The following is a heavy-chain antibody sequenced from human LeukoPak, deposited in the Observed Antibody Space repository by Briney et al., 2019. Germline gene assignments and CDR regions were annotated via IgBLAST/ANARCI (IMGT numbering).Heavy chain of an antibody. CDR2: ISSGSSTI. D-gene: IGHD3-22*01. J-gene: IGHJ6*02. V-gene: IGHV3-48*04. CDR1: GFTFSSYS. CDR3: ARMGYYYDSKDYGMDV. Sequence: GGSLRLSCAASGFTFSSYSMNWVRQAPGKGLEWVSYISSGSSTIYYADSVEGRFTISRDNAKNSLYLQMNSLRAEDTAVYYCARMGYYYDSKDYGMDVWGQGTTVTVSS.